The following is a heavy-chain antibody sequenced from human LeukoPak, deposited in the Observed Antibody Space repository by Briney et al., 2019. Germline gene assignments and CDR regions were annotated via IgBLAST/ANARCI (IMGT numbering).Heavy chain of an antibody. V-gene: IGHV3-49*04. Sequence: GGSLRLSCTASGFTFGDYAMSWVRQAPGKGLEWVGFIRSKAYGGTTEYAASVKGRFTISRDDSKSIAYLQMNSLKTEDTAVYYCTRDAQAGGIDYWGQGTLVTVSS. D-gene: IGHD3-16*01. J-gene: IGHJ4*02. CDR2: IRSKAYGGTT. CDR3: TRDAQAGGIDY. CDR1: GFTFGDYA.